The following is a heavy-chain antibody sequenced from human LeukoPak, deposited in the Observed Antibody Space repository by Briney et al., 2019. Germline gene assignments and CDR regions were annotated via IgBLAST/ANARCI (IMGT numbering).Heavy chain of an antibody. Sequence: GESLKISCKGFGYNFTSYWIGWVRQMPGKGLEWMGIIYPGDSDTIYSPSFQGQVTISADKSINTAYLQWSSLKASDTAMYYCARVYDSSGYYWYGLDIWGQGTMVTVSS. CDR1: GYNFTSYW. V-gene: IGHV5-51*01. CDR3: ARVYDSSGYYWYGLDI. D-gene: IGHD3-22*01. CDR2: IYPGDSDT. J-gene: IGHJ3*02.